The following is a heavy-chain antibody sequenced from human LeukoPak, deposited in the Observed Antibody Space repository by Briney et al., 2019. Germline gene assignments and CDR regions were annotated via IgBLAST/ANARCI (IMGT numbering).Heavy chain of an antibody. V-gene: IGHV3-23*01. CDR1: GFTFSSYA. D-gene: IGHD3-22*01. Sequence: GRSLRLSCAASGFTFSSYAMSWVRQAPGKGLEWVSAISGSGGSTYYADSVKGRFTISRDNSKNTLYLQMNSLRAEDTAVYYCAKYDSSGYYHDAFDIWGQGTMVTVSS. CDR2: ISGSGGST. CDR3: AKYDSSGYYHDAFDI. J-gene: IGHJ3*02.